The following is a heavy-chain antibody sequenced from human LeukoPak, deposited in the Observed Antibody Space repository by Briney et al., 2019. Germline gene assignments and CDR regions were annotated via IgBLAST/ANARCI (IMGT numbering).Heavy chain of an antibody. Sequence: GGSLRLSCAASGFTFSTYTMNWVRQAPGKGLEWVSCITSGSDAKYYADSVKGRFTISRDNAKNSLYLQMNSLRAEDTAVYYCARRNYYDSSGFDPWGQGTLVTVSS. J-gene: IGHJ5*02. V-gene: IGHV3-48*04. CDR1: GFTFSTYT. CDR3: ARRNYYDSSGFDP. CDR2: ITSGSDAK. D-gene: IGHD3-22*01.